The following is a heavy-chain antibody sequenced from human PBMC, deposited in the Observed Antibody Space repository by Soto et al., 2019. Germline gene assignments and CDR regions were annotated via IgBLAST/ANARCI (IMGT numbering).Heavy chain of an antibody. V-gene: IGHV4-38-2*01. Sequence: PAETLASTFDVSGYSISSCYYSGWIRQPPWKVLEWIGSLYHGASTYYNPSLRSRVTISVETSKNQFSLKLSSVSAAETAVSYCARGAYYDNSDSIANWFDPWGRGAQVTGS. D-gene: IGHD3-16*01. CDR2: LYHGAST. J-gene: IGHJ5*02. CDR3: ARGAYYDNSDSIANWFDP. CDR1: GYSISSCYY.